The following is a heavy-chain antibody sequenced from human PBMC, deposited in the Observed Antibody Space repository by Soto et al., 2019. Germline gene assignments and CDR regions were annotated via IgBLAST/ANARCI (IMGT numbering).Heavy chain of an antibody. CDR3: AAGVWSVHDGSGSYFGGMGV. V-gene: IGHV1-58*01. Sequence: SVKVSCKASGFTFTSSAEQWGRQARGQRLEWIGWIVVGSVNTNYAQKFQERVTITRDMSTSTAYMELSSLRSEDSAVYYCAAGVWSVHDGSGSYFGGMGVGRHGTTVALS. CDR1: GFTFTSSA. CDR2: IVVGSVNT. J-gene: IGHJ6*02. D-gene: IGHD3-10*01.